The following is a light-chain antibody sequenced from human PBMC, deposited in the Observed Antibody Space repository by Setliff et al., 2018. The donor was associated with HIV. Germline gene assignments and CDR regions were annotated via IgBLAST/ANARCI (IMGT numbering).Light chain of an antibody. CDR2: EVS. Sequence: QSVLTQPASVSGSPGQSITISCTGTSSDVGSYNVVSWYQQHPGKAPKLMIYEVSERPSGVSNRFSGSKSGSTASLTISGLQAEDEADYYCCSYAGSSTYVFGTGT. CDR3: CSYAGSSTYV. CDR1: SSDVGSYNV. V-gene: IGLV2-23*02. J-gene: IGLJ1*01.